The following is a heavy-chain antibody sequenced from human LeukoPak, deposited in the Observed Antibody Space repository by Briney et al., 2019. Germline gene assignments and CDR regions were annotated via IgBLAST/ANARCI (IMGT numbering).Heavy chain of an antibody. CDR1: GYTFTTYG. CDR3: ARGRFGELSDDY. J-gene: IGHJ4*02. CDR2: ISGYNGNT. D-gene: IGHD3-10*01. Sequence: ASVKVSCKTSGYTFTTYGILWVRQAPGQGLEWMGWISGYNGNTNFARKLQGRVTMTTDTSTSTAYMELRSLRSDDTAVYYCARGRFGELSDDYWGQGTLVTVSS. V-gene: IGHV1-18*01.